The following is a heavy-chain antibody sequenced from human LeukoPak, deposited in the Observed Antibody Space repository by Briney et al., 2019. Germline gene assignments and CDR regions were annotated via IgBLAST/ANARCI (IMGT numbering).Heavy chain of an antibody. CDR1: GFTVSSNY. Sequence: GGSLRLSCAASGFTVSSNYMSWVRQAPGKGLDWVSVIYSGGSTYYADSVKGRFTISRDNSKNTLYLQMNSLRAEDTAVYYCARAMVRGVITYYFDYWGQGTLVTVSS. D-gene: IGHD3-10*01. V-gene: IGHV3-53*01. J-gene: IGHJ4*02. CDR2: IYSGGST. CDR3: ARAMVRGVITYYFDY.